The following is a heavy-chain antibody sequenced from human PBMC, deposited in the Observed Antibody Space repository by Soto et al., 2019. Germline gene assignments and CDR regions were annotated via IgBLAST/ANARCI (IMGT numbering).Heavy chain of an antibody. CDR3: EGGGLGIADFDS. Sequence: QVQLVQSGAEEKKPGASVKVSCKASGYTFTSYAMHWVRQAPGQRLEWMGWINAGNGNTKYSQKFQGRVTITRDTSASTAYMELSSLRSDDTAVYYCEGGGLGIADFDSWGQGTLVTVSS. J-gene: IGHJ4*02. CDR1: GYTFTSYA. D-gene: IGHD6-13*01. CDR2: INAGNGNT. V-gene: IGHV1-3*05.